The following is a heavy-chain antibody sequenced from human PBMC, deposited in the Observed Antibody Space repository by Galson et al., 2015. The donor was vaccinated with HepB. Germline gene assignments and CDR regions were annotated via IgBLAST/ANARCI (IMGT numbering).Heavy chain of an antibody. Sequence: SLRLSCAASGFTFNSYSMNWVRQAPGKGLEWVSSLDSSGVKIFYADSVKGRFTISRDNAKNSLYLQMNSLRAEDTAVYYCARVLYGQFDYWGQGTLVTVSS. D-gene: IGHD4-17*01. CDR2: LDSSGVKI. CDR3: ARVLYGQFDY. V-gene: IGHV3-21*01. CDR1: GFTFNSYS. J-gene: IGHJ4*02.